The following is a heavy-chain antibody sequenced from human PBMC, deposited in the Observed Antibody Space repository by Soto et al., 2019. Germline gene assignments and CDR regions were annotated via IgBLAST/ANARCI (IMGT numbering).Heavy chain of an antibody. Sequence: SETLSLTCTVSGGSISSYYWSWIRQPPGKGLEWIGYIYYSGSTNYNPSLKSRVTISVDTSKNQFSLKLSSVTAADTAVYYCARDRKGDYDFWSGYQRPSQFYMDVWGKGTKVTVSS. J-gene: IGHJ6*03. V-gene: IGHV4-59*01. CDR3: ARDRKGDYDFWSGYQRPSQFYMDV. D-gene: IGHD3-3*01. CDR2: IYYSGST. CDR1: GGSISSYY.